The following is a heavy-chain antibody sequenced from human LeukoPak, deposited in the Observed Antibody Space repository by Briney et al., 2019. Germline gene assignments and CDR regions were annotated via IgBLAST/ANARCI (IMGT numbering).Heavy chain of an antibody. Sequence: KSGGSLRLSCAASGFTFSSHSMNWVRQAPGKGLEWVSSISSSSSYIYYADSLKGRFTISRDNAKNSLHLQMNSLRAEDTAVYYCAREGDWDCSGTSCSRPSIDYWGQGTLVTVSS. CDR1: GFTFSSHS. D-gene: IGHD2-2*01. CDR2: ISSSSSYI. CDR3: AREGDWDCSGTSCSRPSIDY. J-gene: IGHJ4*02. V-gene: IGHV3-21*01.